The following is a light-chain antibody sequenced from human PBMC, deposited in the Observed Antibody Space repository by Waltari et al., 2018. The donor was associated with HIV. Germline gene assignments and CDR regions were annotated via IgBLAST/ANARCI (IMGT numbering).Light chain of an antibody. V-gene: IGLV9-49*01. Sequence: QPVLTQPPSASAPLGASVTLPSPLTSAYSNYTVDRYQQSPGTDPRFVMRVGTGGIVGSKGDGIPDRFSVLGSGLNRYLTIKNIQEEDESDYHCGADHGSGSNFVYVFGIGTKVTVL. J-gene: IGLJ1*01. CDR3: GADHGSGSNFVYV. CDR2: VGTGGIVG. CDR1: SAYSNYT.